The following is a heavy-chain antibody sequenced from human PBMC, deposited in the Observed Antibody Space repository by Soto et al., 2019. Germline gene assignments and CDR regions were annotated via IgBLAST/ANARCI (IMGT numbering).Heavy chain of an antibody. CDR2: IWYDGSNK. J-gene: IGHJ6*04. D-gene: IGHD3-10*01. V-gene: IGHV3-33*01. CDR3: ARSQGRFYGSGSYEGLDV. CDR1: GFTFRSYG. Sequence: QVQLVESGGGVVQPGTSLRLSCAASGFTFRSYGMHWVRQAPGKGLEWVALIWYDGSNKYYADSVKGRFTTSRDNPKNTLFLQMNSLRVEDTAVYYCARSQGRFYGSGSYEGLDVWGKGTTVTVSS.